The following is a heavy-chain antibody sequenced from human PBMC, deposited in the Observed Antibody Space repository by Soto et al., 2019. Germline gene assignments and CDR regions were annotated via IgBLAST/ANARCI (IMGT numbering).Heavy chain of an antibody. V-gene: IGHV4-31*03. D-gene: IGHD3-16*01. J-gene: IGHJ4*02. CDR2: IYYTGST. Sequence: QVQLQESGPGLVKPSQTLSLTCSVSNDSINSAGHFWSWLRQHPGKGLEWLGYIYYTGSTYYNPSLQRRVAFSVDTSKTRFSLNLTSVTAADTAVYFCARGLGAVSLDYFDLWGQGILVTVSS. CDR1: NDSINSAGHF. CDR3: ARGLGAVSLDYFDL.